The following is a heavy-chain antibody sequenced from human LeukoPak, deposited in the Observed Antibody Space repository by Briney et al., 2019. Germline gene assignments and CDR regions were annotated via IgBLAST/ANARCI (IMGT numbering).Heavy chain of an antibody. CDR1: GYTFTSYG. CDR3: ARDPYDYSNLDPIDY. CDR2: ISAYNGNT. Sequence: EASVKVSCTASGYTFTSYGISWVRQAPGQGLEWMGWISAYNGNTNYAQKLQGRVTMTTDTSTSTAYMELRSLRSDDTAVHYCARDPYDYSNLDPIDYWGQGTLVTVSS. J-gene: IGHJ4*02. D-gene: IGHD4-11*01. V-gene: IGHV1-18*01.